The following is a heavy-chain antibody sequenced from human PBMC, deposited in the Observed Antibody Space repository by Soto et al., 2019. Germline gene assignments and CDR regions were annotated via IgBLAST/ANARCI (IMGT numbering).Heavy chain of an antibody. J-gene: IGHJ6*04. CDR3: ARQNSEGLAPDYCYYGMEV. D-gene: IGHD6-19*01. V-gene: IGHV5-51*01. Sequence: GESLKISCKGSGYSFTSYWIGWVRQMPGKGLEWMGIIYPGDSDTRYSPSFQGQVTISADKSISTAYLQWSSLKASDTAMYYCARQNSEGLAPDYCYYGMEVWGKGSRVTVSS. CDR2: IYPGDSDT. CDR1: GYSFTSYW.